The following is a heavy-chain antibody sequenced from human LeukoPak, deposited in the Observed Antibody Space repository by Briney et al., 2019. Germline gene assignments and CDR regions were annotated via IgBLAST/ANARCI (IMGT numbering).Heavy chain of an antibody. CDR1: GYSISSGYY. CDR3: ASLAPPYSSSWETFDY. V-gene: IGHV4-38-2*02. D-gene: IGHD6-13*01. J-gene: IGHJ4*02. CDR2: IYHSGST. Sequence: SETLSLTCTVSGYSISSGYYWGWIRQPPGKGLEWIGSIYHSGSTYYNPSLKRQVTISVATSKNQFSLKLSSVTAADTAVYYCASLAPPYSSSWETFDYWGQGTLVTVSS.